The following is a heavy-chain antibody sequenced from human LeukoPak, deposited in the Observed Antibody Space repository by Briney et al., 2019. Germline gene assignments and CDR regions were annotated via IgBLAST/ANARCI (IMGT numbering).Heavy chain of an antibody. J-gene: IGHJ4*02. Sequence: AVIWYDGSNKYYADSVKGRFTISRDNSKNTLYLQMNSLRAEDTAVYYCARGRGFSGSLDYWGQGTLVTVSS. CDR3: ARGRGFSGSLDY. CDR2: IWYDGSNK. V-gene: IGHV3-33*01. D-gene: IGHD1-26*01.